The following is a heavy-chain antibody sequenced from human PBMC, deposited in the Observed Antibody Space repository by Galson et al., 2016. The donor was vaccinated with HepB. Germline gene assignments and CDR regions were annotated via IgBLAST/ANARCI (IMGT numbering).Heavy chain of an antibody. CDR1: GFAFSTYA. D-gene: IGHD1-26*01. J-gene: IGHJ4*02. CDR3: ARERGRFDH. CDR2: ISFEGSNE. V-gene: IGHV3-30*04. Sequence: SLRLSCAASGFAFSTYAMHWVRQAPGKGLEWVAVISFEGSNEYYGDSVKGRFTISRDNSKNTLYLQMSSLRPEDTALYYCARERGRFDHWGQGTRVTVSS.